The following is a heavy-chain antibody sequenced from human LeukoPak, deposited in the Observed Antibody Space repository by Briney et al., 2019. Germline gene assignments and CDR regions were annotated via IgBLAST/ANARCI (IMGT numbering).Heavy chain of an antibody. D-gene: IGHD2-15*01. CDR2: ISYDGSNK. Sequence: PGRSLRLSCAASGFTFDDYAMHWVRQAPGKGLEWVAVISYDGSNKYYADSVKGRFTISRDNSKNTLYLQMNSLRAEDTAVYYCAKDFLLLAAYYGMDVWGQGTTVTVSS. V-gene: IGHV3-30*18. CDR1: GFTFDDYA. J-gene: IGHJ6*02. CDR3: AKDFLLLAAYYGMDV.